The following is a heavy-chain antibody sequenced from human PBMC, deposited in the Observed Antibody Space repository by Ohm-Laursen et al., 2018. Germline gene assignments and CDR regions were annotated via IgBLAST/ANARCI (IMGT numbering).Heavy chain of an antibody. CDR1: GFSFSDSA. J-gene: IGHJ4*02. V-gene: IGHV3-73*01. D-gene: IGHD2-2*01. CDR3: TRYCTSTTCPGLDY. Sequence: GSLRLSCTASGFSFSDSAIHWVRQASGKGLEWVGRIRGEANSYATAYAASVKGRFTITRDDSKNTAYLQMNNLKIEDTAVYYCTRYCTSTTCPGLDYWGQGTLVTVSS. CDR2: IRGEANSYAT.